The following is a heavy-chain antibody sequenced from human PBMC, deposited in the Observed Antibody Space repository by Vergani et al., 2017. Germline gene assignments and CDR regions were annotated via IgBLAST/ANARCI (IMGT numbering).Heavy chain of an antibody. CDR2: ISASGNA. D-gene: IGHD2-15*01. CDR1: GGSISAGYYF. J-gene: IGHJ3*01. CDR3: ARRIGGYYSGGKVHPLRTAFDV. Sequence: QVQLQASGPGRVKPSQTLSLTCTMSGGSISAGYYFWSWIRQPAGKGLEWLGHISASGNASHSPSLKTRVSMSVDTSKNQFSLTVTSVTAADTAIHSCARRIGGYYSGGKVHPLRTAFDVWGHGTVVTVSS. V-gene: IGHV4-61*02.